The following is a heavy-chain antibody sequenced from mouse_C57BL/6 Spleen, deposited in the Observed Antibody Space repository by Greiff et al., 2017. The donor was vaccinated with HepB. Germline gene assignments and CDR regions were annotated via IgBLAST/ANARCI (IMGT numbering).Heavy chain of an antibody. CDR3: ERDGSSPFGY. CDR1: GYTFTSYW. CDR2: IDPNSGGT. V-gene: IGHV1-72*01. Sequence: VKLQQPGAELVKPGASVKLSCKASGYTFTSYWMHWVKQRPGRGLEWIGRIDPNSGGTKYNEKFKSKATLTVDKPASTAYMQLSSLTSEDSAVYYCERDGSSPFGYWGQGTTLTVSS. D-gene: IGHD1-1*01. J-gene: IGHJ2*01.